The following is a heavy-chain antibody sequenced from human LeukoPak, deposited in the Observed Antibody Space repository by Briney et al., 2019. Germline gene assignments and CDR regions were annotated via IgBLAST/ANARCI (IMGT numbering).Heavy chain of an antibody. CDR1: GFTFSSYA. CDR3: AKDLPSMVRGVIIAGGMDV. Sequence: GGSLRLSCAASGFTFSSYAMSWVRQAPGKGLEWVSAISGSGGSTYYADSVKGRFTISRDNSKNTLYLQVNSLRAEDTAVYYCAKDLPSMVRGVIIAGGMDVWGQGTTVTVSS. D-gene: IGHD3-10*01. CDR2: ISGSGGST. J-gene: IGHJ6*02. V-gene: IGHV3-23*01.